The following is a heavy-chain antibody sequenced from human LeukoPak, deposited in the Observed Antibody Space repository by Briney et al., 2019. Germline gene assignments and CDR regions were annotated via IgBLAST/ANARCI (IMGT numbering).Heavy chain of an antibody. J-gene: IGHJ6*02. CDR2: ISYDGSNK. Sequence: GRSPRLSCAASGFTFSSYAMHWVRQAPGKGLEWVAVISYDGSNKYYADSVKGRFTISRDNSKNTLYLQMNSLRAEDTAVYYCARARALERPMDVWGQGTTVTVSS. CDR3: ARARALERPMDV. CDR1: GFTFSSYA. D-gene: IGHD1-1*01. V-gene: IGHV3-30*04.